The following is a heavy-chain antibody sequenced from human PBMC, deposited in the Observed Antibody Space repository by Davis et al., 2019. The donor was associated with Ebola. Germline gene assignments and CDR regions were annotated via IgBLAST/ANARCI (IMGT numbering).Heavy chain of an antibody. J-gene: IGHJ3*02. D-gene: IGHD3-3*01. CDR3: ARATLSLESIVFLGNAFDI. Sequence: ASVKVSCKASGYTFTGYYMHWVRQAPGQGLEWMGRINPNSGGTNYAQKFQGRVTMTRDTSTSTVYMELSSLRSEDTAVYYCARATLSLESIVFLGNAFDIWGQGTMVTVSS. CDR1: GYTFTGYY. V-gene: IGHV1-2*06. CDR2: INPNSGGT.